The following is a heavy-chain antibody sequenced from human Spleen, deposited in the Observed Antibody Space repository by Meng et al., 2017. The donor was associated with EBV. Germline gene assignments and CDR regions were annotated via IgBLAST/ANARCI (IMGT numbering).Heavy chain of an antibody. V-gene: IGHV1-18*01. Sequence: QVQLVSSGAEMKKPAASVKVSCKASGYTFNTYASTWVRQAPGQGLEWLGWISAYDAKTKYPQRLQGRVTMTTDTSTRTAYMELRSLRSDDTAVYYCARERGSSWYRDYWGQGTLVTVS. D-gene: IGHD6-13*01. CDR2: ISAYDAKT. CDR1: GYTFNTYA. J-gene: IGHJ4*02. CDR3: ARERGSSWYRDY.